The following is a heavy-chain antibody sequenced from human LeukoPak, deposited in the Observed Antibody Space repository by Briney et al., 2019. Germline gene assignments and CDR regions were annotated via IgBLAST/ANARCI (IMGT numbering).Heavy chain of an antibody. Sequence: GGSLRLSCAASGFTFSSYAMSWARQAPGKGLEWVSAISGSGGSTYYADSVTGRFTISRDNSKNTLYLQMNSLRAEDTAVYYCAKSGGMVRGVIRAFDIWGQGTMVTVSS. D-gene: IGHD3-10*01. CDR2: ISGSGGST. CDR1: GFTFSSYA. J-gene: IGHJ3*02. CDR3: AKSGGMVRGVIRAFDI. V-gene: IGHV3-23*01.